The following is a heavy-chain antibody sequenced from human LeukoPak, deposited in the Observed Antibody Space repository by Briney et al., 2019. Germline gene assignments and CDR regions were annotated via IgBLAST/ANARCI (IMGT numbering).Heavy chain of an antibody. CDR1: GFTFSSYA. V-gene: IGHV3-15*01. Sequence: GGSLRLSCAASGFTFSSYAMNWVRQAPGKGLEWVGRIKGKTDGGTTDYAAPVKGRFTISRDDSKNTLYLQMNSLKIEDTAVYYCTSPDYGDNSAQSIYYYVMDVWGQGTTVTVS. CDR2: IKGKTDGGTT. J-gene: IGHJ6*02. CDR3: TSPDYGDNSAQSIYYYVMDV. D-gene: IGHD4-23*01.